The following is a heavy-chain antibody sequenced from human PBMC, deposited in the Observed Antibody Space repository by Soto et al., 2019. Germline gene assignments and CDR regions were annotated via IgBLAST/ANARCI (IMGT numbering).Heavy chain of an antibody. Sequence: GGSLRLSCAASGFSFSNYWMTWVRQAPGKGLEWVAVISYDGSNQFYAGSVKGRFTVSRDNSKNTLYLQVNSLRNDDTAVYYCTRGLLTDFFDYWGQGALVTVSS. CDR2: ISYDGSNQ. CDR1: GFSFSNYW. J-gene: IGHJ4*02. CDR3: TRGLLTDFFDY. V-gene: IGHV3-30-3*01.